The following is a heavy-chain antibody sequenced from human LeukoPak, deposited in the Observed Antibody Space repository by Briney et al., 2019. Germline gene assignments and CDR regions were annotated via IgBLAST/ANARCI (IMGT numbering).Heavy chain of an antibody. CDR3: AKPCPFCQGY. J-gene: IGHJ4*02. CDR2: IYGDGSFT. CDR1: GFTFSNFW. Sequence: PGGSLRLSCAASGFTFSNFWMHWVRQAPGKGLVWVALIYGDGSFTRYADSVKGRFTISRDNAKNTVYLQMNSLRAEDTAVYYCAKPCPFCQGYWGQGTLVTVSS. D-gene: IGHD3-3*01. V-gene: IGHV3-74*01.